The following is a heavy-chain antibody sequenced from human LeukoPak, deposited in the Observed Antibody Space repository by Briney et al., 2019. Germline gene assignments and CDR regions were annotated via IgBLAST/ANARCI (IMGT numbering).Heavy chain of an antibody. CDR2: INHSGST. CDR1: GGSISSSSYY. D-gene: IGHD1-26*01. J-gene: IGHJ4*02. Sequence: SETLSLTCTVSGGSISSSSYYWSWIRQPPGKGLEWIGEINHSGSTNYNPSLKSRVTISVDTSKNQFSLKLSSVTAADTAVYYCARGGPVPYRPFPFDYWGQGTLVTVSS. V-gene: IGHV4-39*07. CDR3: ARGGPVPYRPFPFDY.